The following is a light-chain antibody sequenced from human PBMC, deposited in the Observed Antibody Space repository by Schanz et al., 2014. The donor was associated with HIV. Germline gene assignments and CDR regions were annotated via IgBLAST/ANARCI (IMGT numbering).Light chain of an antibody. CDR1: QIIGTN. V-gene: IGKV3-15*01. Sequence: EIVMTQSPGTLSVSPGERATLSCRASQIIGTNLAWYQQRPGQAPSLLIFDASTRATGVPDRFNGGGSGTEFTLTISRLEPDDFAVYYCQQYSGSPPWTFGQGTKVEIK. CDR2: DAS. J-gene: IGKJ1*01. CDR3: QQYSGSPPWT.